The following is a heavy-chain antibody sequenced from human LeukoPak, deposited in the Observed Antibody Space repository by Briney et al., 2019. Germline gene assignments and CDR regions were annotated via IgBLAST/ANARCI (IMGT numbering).Heavy chain of an antibody. Sequence: AGSLRLSCAASTFTFSNAWMSWVRQAPGKGLEWVGRTKSKTDGGTTDYAAPVKGRFTISRDDSKNTLYLQMNSLQTEDTAVYYCTTKREVRGVISYYYYYMDVWGKGTTVTISS. V-gene: IGHV3-15*01. CDR2: TKSKTDGGTT. J-gene: IGHJ6*03. CDR1: TFTFSNAW. D-gene: IGHD3-10*01. CDR3: TTKREVRGVISYYYYYMDV.